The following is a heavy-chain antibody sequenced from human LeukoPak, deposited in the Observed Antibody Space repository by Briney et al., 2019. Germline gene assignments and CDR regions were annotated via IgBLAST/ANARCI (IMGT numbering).Heavy chain of an antibody. V-gene: IGHV1-18*01. J-gene: IGHJ6*02. D-gene: IGHD6-13*01. CDR1: GDSFTNYT. CDR2: ISAYNGNT. CDR3: AREAAAGIYGMDV. Sequence: ASVKVSCKASGDSFTNYTISWVRQAPGQGLEWMGWISAYNGNTNYVQRLQGRVTMTADTPTSTAYMELRSMRSDDTAVYYCAREAAAGIYGMDVWGQGTTVTVSS.